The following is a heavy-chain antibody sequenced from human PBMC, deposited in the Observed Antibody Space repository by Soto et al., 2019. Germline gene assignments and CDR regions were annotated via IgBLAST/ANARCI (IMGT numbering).Heavy chain of an antibody. D-gene: IGHD2-15*01. Sequence: QVQLVQSGAEVKKPGSSVKVSCKASGGTFSSYAISWVRQAPGQGLEWMGGIIPIFGTANYAQKFQGRVKITADESTSTAYMELSSLRSEDTAVYYCARGGYCSGGSCYSGGTYYYYGMDVWGQGTTVTVSS. CDR2: IIPIFGTA. CDR1: GGTFSSYA. J-gene: IGHJ6*02. V-gene: IGHV1-69*12. CDR3: ARGGYCSGGSCYSGGTYYYYGMDV.